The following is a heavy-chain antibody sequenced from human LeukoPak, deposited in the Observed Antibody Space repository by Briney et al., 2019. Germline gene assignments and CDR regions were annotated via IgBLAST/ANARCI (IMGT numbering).Heavy chain of an antibody. CDR3: ARDGLYDTSEPYNWFDH. V-gene: IGHV4-39*07. CDR1: GGSISSSPYY. CDR2: VFSTGNT. J-gene: IGHJ5*02. D-gene: IGHD2/OR15-2a*01. Sequence: PSETLSLTCIVSGGSISSSPYYWAWIRQTPGKGLEWLGSVFSTGNTYYNPSLRSRVTISVDTSKNQFSLKVTFMTGADTGVYFCARDGLYDTSEPYNWFDHWGQGFQVTVSS.